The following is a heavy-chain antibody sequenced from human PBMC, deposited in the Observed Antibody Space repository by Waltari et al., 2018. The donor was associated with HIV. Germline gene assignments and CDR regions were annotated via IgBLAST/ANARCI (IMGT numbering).Heavy chain of an antibody. D-gene: IGHD3-16*02. V-gene: IGHV3-23*01. J-gene: IGHJ4*02. CDR1: GFTFRAYA. Sequence: EVHLLESGGGLVQTGGSLRLSCAASGFTFRAYAMIWVRQAPGRVVEGGVGMRDRGLTYYSDSVNGRFTLSRDNAKDTLYLQINSLRVEDAAIYYCAKGRWSYRLNYFDHWGRGTLVTVSS. CDR2: MRDRGLT. CDR3: AKGRWSYRLNYFDH.